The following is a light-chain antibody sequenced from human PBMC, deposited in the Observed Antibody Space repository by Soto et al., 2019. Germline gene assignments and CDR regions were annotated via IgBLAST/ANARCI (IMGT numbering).Light chain of an antibody. V-gene: IGKV1-39*01. J-gene: IGKJ2*01. CDR2: AAY. Sequence: DIQMTQSPSSLSASVGDRVTITCQSSQSIISYLNWYQQKAGKAPQLLIYAAYSLQSGVPARFSGSGSGTEFILSISSLQPEDSAIYYCQQSYSSPRTFGEGTKLEI. CDR1: QSIISY. CDR3: QQSYSSPRT.